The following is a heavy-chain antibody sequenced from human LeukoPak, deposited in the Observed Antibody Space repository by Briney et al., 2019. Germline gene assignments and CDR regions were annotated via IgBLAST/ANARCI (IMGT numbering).Heavy chain of an antibody. CDR3: ARGGYSSGLLDY. V-gene: IGHV1-69*01. J-gene: IGHJ4*02. CDR2: IIPIFGTA. D-gene: IGHD6-19*01. Sequence: SSVEVSCKASGGTFSSYAISWVRQAPGQGLEWMGGIIPIFGTASYAQKFQGRVTITADESTSTAYMELSSLRSEDTAVYYCARGGYSSGLLDYWGQGTLVTVSS. CDR1: GGTFSSYA.